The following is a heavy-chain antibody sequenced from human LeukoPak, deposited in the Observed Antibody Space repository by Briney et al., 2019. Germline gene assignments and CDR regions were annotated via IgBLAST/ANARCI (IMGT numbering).Heavy chain of an antibody. CDR2: INSGGST. CDR1: GFTFSSNY. Sequence: GGSLRLSCAASGFTFSSNYMNWVRQAPGQGLEWGSVINSGGSTHYADSVKGRFTISRDNSKNTLYLQMNSLRAEDTAVYYCARDLYYYGSGSDNFLYYWGQGTLVTVSS. D-gene: IGHD3-10*01. CDR3: ARDLYYYGSGSDNFLYY. J-gene: IGHJ4*02. V-gene: IGHV3-53*01.